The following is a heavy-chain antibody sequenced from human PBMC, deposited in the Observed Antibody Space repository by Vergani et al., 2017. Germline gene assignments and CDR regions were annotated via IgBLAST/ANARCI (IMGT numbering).Heavy chain of an antibody. D-gene: IGHD2-2*02. V-gene: IGHV3-21*02. CDR2: ISSSSSYI. Sequence: EVQLLESGGDLVQPGGSLRLSCAASGFTFNHYAMNWVRQAPGKGLEWVSGISSSSSYIYYADSVKGRFTISRDNAKNSLYLQMNSLRAEDTAVYYCARAPVVPAAIIYYMDVWGKXP. CDR3: ARAPVVPAAIIYYMDV. J-gene: IGHJ6*03. CDR1: GFTFNHYA.